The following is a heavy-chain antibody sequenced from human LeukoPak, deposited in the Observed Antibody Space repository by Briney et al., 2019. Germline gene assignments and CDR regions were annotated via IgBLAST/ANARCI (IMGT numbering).Heavy chain of an antibody. Sequence: GGSLRLSCAASGFTFSNYWMSWVRQAPGKGLEWVANIKLDGSEKYYVDSVKGRFTISRDNAKNSLYLQMNSLRAEDTAVYYCARRGASSGGLDYWGQGALVTVSS. CDR2: IKLDGSEK. J-gene: IGHJ4*02. CDR1: GFTFSNYW. CDR3: ARRGASSGGLDY. D-gene: IGHD6-19*01. V-gene: IGHV3-7*01.